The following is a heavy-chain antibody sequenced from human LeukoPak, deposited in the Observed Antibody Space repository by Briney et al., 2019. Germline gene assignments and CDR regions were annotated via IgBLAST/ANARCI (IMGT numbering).Heavy chain of an antibody. CDR1: GFTVSSNY. V-gene: IGHV3-66*01. J-gene: IGHJ4*02. CDR2: IYSGGST. Sequence: AGGSLRLSCAASGFTVSSNYMSWVRQAPGKGLEWVSVIYSGGSTYYADSVKGRFTISRDNSKNTLYLQMNSLRAEDTAVYYCARSPGRLGELSFGYWGQGTLVTVSS. D-gene: IGHD3-16*02. CDR3: ARSPGRLGELSFGY.